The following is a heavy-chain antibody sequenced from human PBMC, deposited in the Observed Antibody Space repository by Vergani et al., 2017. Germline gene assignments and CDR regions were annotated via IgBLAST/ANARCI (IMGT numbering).Heavy chain of an antibody. Sequence: QVQLVQSGAEVKKPGSSVKVSCKASGGTFSSYAISWVRQAPGQGLEWMGRIIPIFGTANYAQKFQGRVTITADESTSTAYMELSSLRSEDTGVYYCARLLEWLPSYYYYGMDVWGQGTTVTVSS. V-gene: IGHV1-69*18. J-gene: IGHJ6*02. D-gene: IGHD3-3*01. CDR1: GGTFSSYA. CDR3: ARLLEWLPSYYYYGMDV. CDR2: IIPIFGTA.